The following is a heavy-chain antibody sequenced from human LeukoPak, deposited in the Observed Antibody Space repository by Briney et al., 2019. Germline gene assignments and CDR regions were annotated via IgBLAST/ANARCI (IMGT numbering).Heavy chain of an antibody. D-gene: IGHD3-10*01. CDR1: GGSISSSNW. Sequence: PSETLSLTCAVSGGSISSSNWWSWVRQPPGKGLEWIGEIYHSGSTNYNPSLKSRVTISVDTSKNQFSLKLSSVTAADTAVYYCARDIPVGNYGSGSYPYWGQGTLVTVSS. J-gene: IGHJ4*02. V-gene: IGHV4-4*02. CDR3: ARDIPVGNYGSGSYPY. CDR2: IYHSGST.